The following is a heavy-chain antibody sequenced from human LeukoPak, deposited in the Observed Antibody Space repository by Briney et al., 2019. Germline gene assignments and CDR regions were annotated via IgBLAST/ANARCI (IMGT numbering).Heavy chain of an antibody. CDR2: IYSDDTT. Sequence: GGSLRLSCAASGFTVSSNYMSRVRQAPGKGLEYVSLIYSDDTTYYADSVKGRFTISRDNSKNTLYLQMNSLRAEDTAVYYCASESPLYYGGNSGYWGQGTLVTVSS. D-gene: IGHD4-23*01. J-gene: IGHJ4*02. V-gene: IGHV3-53*01. CDR3: ASESPLYYGGNSGY. CDR1: GFTVSSNY.